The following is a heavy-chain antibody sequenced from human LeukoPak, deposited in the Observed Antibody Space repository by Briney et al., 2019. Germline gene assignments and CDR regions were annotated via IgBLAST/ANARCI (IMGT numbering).Heavy chain of an antibody. V-gene: IGHV4-39*07. CDR2: IYYSGNT. CDR1: GDSISSTSYY. Sequence: PSETLSLTCSVSGDSISSTSYYWAWIRQPPGKGLEWIGSIYYSGNTYYNPSLKSRVTISADASKNQFSLKLSSVTAADTAVYYCARNGAWSGYLYYMDVWGKGTTVTVSS. D-gene: IGHD3-3*01. J-gene: IGHJ6*03. CDR3: ARNGAWSGYLYYMDV.